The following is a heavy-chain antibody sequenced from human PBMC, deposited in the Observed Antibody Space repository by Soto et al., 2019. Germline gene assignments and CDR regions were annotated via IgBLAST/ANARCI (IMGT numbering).Heavy chain of an antibody. J-gene: IGHJ2*01. D-gene: IGHD4-17*01. Sequence: QVQVVQSGAEVKKPGASVKVSCKASGYTFTSYAMHWVRQAPGQRLEWMGWINPGNGNTKNSQKFXGXVSXTRDTFASTAYMELSSLRSEDTAVYYCARGASSVTTFYFDLWGRGTLVTVSS. V-gene: IGHV1-3*01. CDR2: INPGNGNT. CDR3: ARGASSVTTFYFDL. CDR1: GYTFTSYA.